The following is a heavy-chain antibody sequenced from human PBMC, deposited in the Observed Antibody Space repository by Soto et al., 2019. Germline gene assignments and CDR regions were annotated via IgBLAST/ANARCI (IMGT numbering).Heavy chain of an antibody. J-gene: IGHJ4*02. V-gene: IGHV4-39*01. CDR1: GGSISSSSYY. CDR2: TYYSGST. CDR3: ARRAAGTGEYDY. D-gene: IGHD6-13*01. Sequence: SETLSLTCTVSGGSISSSSYYWGWIRQPPGKGLEWIGSTYYSGSTYYNPSLKSRVTISVDTSKNQFSLKLSSVTAADTAVYYCARRAAGTGEYDYWGQGTLVTVSS.